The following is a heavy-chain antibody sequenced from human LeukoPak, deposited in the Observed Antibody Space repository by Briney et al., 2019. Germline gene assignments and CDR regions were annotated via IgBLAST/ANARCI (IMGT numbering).Heavy chain of an antibody. CDR1: GYTFTGYY. D-gene: IGHD6-6*01. J-gene: IGHJ4*02. CDR2: INPNSGGT. CDR3: AREPKGAARRNFDY. Sequence: ASVKVSCKGSGYTFTGYYMHWVRQAPGQGLEWMGWINPNSGGTNYAQKFQGRVTMTRDTSISTAYMELSRLRSDDTAVYYCAREPKGAARRNFDYWGQGTLVTVSS. V-gene: IGHV1-2*02.